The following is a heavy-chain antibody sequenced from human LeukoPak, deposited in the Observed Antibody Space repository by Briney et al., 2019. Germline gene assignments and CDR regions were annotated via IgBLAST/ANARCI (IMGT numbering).Heavy chain of an antibody. Sequence: GGSLRLSCAASGFIFSAYYMTWVRQAPGKGLEWVAFIKQDGSNKYYVDSVKGRFTISRDNAKKSLFLQMNSLTAEDTALYYCVRSLGWSGTRDYWGQGILVTVAS. J-gene: IGHJ4*02. CDR1: GFIFSAYY. V-gene: IGHV3-7*01. CDR2: IKQDGSNK. CDR3: VRSLGWSGTRDY. D-gene: IGHD3-10*01.